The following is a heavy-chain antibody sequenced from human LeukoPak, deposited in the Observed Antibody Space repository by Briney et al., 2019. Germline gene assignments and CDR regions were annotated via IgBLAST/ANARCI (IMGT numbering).Heavy chain of an antibody. J-gene: IGHJ5*02. V-gene: IGHV4-59*01. Sequence: SETLSLTCTVSGGSISSYYWSWIRQPPGKGLEWIGYIYYSGSTNYNPSLKSRVTISVDTSKNQFSLKLSSVTAADTAVYYCARLGPLPYYDFWSGSPPYNWFDPWGQGTLVTVSS. CDR3: ARLGPLPYYDFWSGSPPYNWFDP. D-gene: IGHD3-3*01. CDR1: GGSISSYY. CDR2: IYYSGST.